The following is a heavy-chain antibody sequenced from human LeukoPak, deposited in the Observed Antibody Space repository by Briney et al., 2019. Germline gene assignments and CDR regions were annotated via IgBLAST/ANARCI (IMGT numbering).Heavy chain of an antibody. CDR1: GDSITGYY. CDR3: ARGPYSYDSSGAFDI. CDR2: IYYTGNT. V-gene: IGHV4-38-2*02. J-gene: IGHJ3*02. D-gene: IGHD3-22*01. Sequence: SETLSLTCSVSGDSITGYYWGWIRQPPGKGLEWIGNIYYTGNTYYNSSLKSRVTISLDTSKNQFSLKLSSVTAADTAVYFCARGPYSYDSSGAFDIWGQGTMVTVSS.